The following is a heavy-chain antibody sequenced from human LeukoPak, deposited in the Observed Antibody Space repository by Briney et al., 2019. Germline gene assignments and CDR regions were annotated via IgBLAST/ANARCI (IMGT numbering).Heavy chain of an antibody. CDR2: VHSDGSIT. V-gene: IGHV3-74*01. Sequence: GGSLRLSCAASGFXFGNYWINWVRQAPGKGLVWVSRVHSDGSITNYADSVKGRFSISRDSAKNTLYLQMSSLRSEDTAVYYCAREQEDCTGTTCYRAFDVWGQGTIVTVS. CDR3: AREQEDCTGTTCYRAFDV. D-gene: IGHD2-2*01. CDR1: GFXFGNYW. J-gene: IGHJ3*01.